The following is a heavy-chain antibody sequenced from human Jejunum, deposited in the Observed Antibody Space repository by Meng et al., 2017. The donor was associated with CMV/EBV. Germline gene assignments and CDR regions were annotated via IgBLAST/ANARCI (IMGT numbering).Heavy chain of an antibody. CDR3: ASPYSGAFYGRPPLPGY. Sequence: QGQLVESGGGLVKPGGSLRLSGSASGLPFSDYYMSWIRQAPGKGLEFIAYIRSTGTYTSYADSVKGRFTISRDNAKNSLYLHMNNLRADDTAVYYCASPYSGAFYGRPPLPGYWGQGTMVTVAA. J-gene: IGHJ4*02. CDR1: GLPFSDYY. D-gene: IGHD1-26*01. V-gene: IGHV3-11*05. CDR2: IRSTGTYT.